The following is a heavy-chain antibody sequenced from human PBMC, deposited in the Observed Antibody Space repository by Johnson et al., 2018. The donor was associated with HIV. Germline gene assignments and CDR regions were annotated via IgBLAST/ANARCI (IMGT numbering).Heavy chain of an antibody. CDR1: GFTFISYA. V-gene: IGHV3-30-3*01. J-gene: IGHJ3*02. Sequence: QLQLVESGGGVVQPGRSLRLSCAASGFTFISYAMHWVRQAPGKGLEWVAVISYDGSNKYYADSVQGRFSISRDNSKNTLYLQMNSLRAEDTAVYYCARDFKDSSSWYGAFDIWGQGTMVTVSS. D-gene: IGHD6-13*01. CDR3: ARDFKDSSSWYGAFDI. CDR2: ISYDGSNK.